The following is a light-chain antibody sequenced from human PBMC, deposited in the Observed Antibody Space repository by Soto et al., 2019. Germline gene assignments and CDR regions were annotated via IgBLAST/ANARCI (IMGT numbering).Light chain of an antibody. Sequence: EIVLTQSPTTLSLSPGERASLSCRASQSVSSYLAWYQQKPGQAPRLLIYGASDRATGIPDRFSGSGSGTDFTLTINRLEPEDFAVYYCQQYGSSPLTFGGGTKVDIK. CDR3: QQYGSSPLT. CDR1: QSVSSY. CDR2: GAS. J-gene: IGKJ4*01. V-gene: IGKV3-20*01.